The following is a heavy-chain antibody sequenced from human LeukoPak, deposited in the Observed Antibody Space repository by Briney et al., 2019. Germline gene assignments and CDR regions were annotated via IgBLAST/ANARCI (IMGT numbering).Heavy chain of an antibody. CDR2: IIPIFGTA. CDR3: ALTRRGDIVVVPAAMEASFDP. V-gene: IGHV1-69*13. CDR1: GGTFSSYA. Sequence: ASVKVSCKASGGTFSSYAISWVRQAPGQGLEWMGGIIPIFGTANYAQKFQGRVTITADESTSTAYMELSSLRSEDTAVYYCALTRRGDIVVVPAAMEASFDPWGQGTLVTVSS. J-gene: IGHJ5*02. D-gene: IGHD2-2*01.